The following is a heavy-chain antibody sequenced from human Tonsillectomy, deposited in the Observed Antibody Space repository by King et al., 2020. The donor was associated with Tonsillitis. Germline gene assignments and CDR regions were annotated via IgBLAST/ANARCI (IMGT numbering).Heavy chain of an antibody. CDR2: IGFAGDP. J-gene: IGHJ3*02. CDR1: GFTFSSYD. V-gene: IGHV3-13*05. CDR3: ARAPHFGAFDI. Sequence: VQLVESGGGLVQPGGSLRLSCAASGFTFSSYDMHWVRQATGKGLEWVSAIGFAGDPYYPGSVKGRFTISRENAKNSLFLQMNNLRVGDTAVYYCARAPHFGAFDIWGQGTMVTVSS. D-gene: IGHD3-10*01.